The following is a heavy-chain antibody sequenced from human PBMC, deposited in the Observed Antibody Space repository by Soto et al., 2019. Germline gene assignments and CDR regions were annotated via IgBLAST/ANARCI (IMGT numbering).Heavy chain of an antibody. D-gene: IGHD6-19*01. CDR2: IWYDGSNK. J-gene: IGHJ6*02. V-gene: IGHV3-33*01. CDR3: ARVAVAGQGGFYYYYGMDV. CDR1: GVTFSNSV. Sequence: PGGCPRLSCAASGVTFSNSVMHWVRQAPGKGLEWVAVIWYDGSNKYYADSVKGRFTLSRDNSKNTLYMQMNNLRAEDTAVYYCARVAVAGQGGFYYYYGMDVWGQGTTVTVSS.